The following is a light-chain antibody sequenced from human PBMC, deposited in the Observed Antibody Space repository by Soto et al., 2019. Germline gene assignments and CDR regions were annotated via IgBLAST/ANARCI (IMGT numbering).Light chain of an antibody. CDR2: EDN. CDR3: QSYDSSNWV. J-gene: IGLJ3*02. V-gene: IGLV6-57*02. Sequence: NFMLTQPHSVSESPGKTVTISCTGSSGSIASNYVQWYQQRPGSAPTTVIYEDNQRPSGVPDRFSGSIDSSSNSASLTISGLKTEDEADYYCQSYDSSNWVFGGGTKLIVL. CDR1: SGSIASNY.